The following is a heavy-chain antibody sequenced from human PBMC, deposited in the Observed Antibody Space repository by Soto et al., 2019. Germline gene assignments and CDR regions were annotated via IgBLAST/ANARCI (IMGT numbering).Heavy chain of an antibody. CDR1: GGSISGGAYS. CDR3: ARSLTGYYFYFDY. CDR2: IYYSART. V-gene: IGHV4-31*03. Sequence: PSETLSLTGTVSGGSISGGAYSWSGILQHQGQGPERIGSIYYSARTHYNQSIHSRVNLSVDTSKNQLSLHMSSVTAADTDVYYCARSLTGYYFYFDYWGQGTLVTVSS. J-gene: IGHJ4*02. D-gene: IGHD3-9*01.